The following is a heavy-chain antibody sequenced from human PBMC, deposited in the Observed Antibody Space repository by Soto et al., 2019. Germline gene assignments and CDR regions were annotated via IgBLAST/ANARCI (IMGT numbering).Heavy chain of an antibody. V-gene: IGHV4-4*07. CDR2: IHNTAVV. D-gene: IGHD1-7*01. CDR3: ARESGENWTYEAH. CDR1: GPYISEFS. Sequence: QVQQQESGPGLVTPSDTLSLICSVSGPYISEFSWSWIRLPAGTGLEGIGRIHNTAVVHYRPSFRGRATMSIDTSMNHFSLNLQSATGADTGVYYCARESGENWTYEAHWGQGPLV. J-gene: IGHJ1*01.